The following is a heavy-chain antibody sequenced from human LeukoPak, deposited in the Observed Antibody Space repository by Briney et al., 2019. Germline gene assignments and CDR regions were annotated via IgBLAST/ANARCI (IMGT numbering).Heavy chain of an antibody. CDR3: VRDAGFQTGYSSSWADY. D-gene: IGHD6-13*01. V-gene: IGHV4-39*02. J-gene: IGHJ4*02. Sequence: PSETLSLTCTVSGGSISSSSYYWGWIRQPPGKGLEWIGSIYYSGSTYYNPSLKSRVTISVDTSKNQFSLKLSSVTAADTAVYYCVRDAGFQTGYSSSWADYWGQGTLVTVSS. CDR2: IYYSGST. CDR1: GGSISSSSYY.